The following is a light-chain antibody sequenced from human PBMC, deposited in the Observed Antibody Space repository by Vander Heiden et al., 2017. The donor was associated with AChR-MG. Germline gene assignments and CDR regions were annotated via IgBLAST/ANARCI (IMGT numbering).Light chain of an antibody. CDR1: QSVSGI. CDR2: SAS. CDR3: HQYNRSPQT. J-gene: IGKJ2*01. Sequence: EIVTTPPPATLSASPGERATLSCRASQSVSGILAWYQQKPGQAPSLLIYSASTRATGIPARFSGSGSGTEFTLTISSLQSEDVAVYYCHQYNRSPQTFGQGTKLEIK. V-gene: IGKV3-15*01.